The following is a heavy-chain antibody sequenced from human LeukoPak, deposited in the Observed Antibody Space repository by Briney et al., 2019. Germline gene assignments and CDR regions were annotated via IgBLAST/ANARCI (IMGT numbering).Heavy chain of an antibody. D-gene: IGHD5-18*01. CDR3: AREIGPRQLHLWGSAFDY. J-gene: IGHJ4*02. CDR1: GYTFTGYY. Sequence: ASVKVSCKTSGYTFTGYYMHWVRQAPGQGLEWMGWINPNSGGTNYAQKFQGRLTMTRDTSTTTVYMELSSLRSEDTAMYYCAREIGPRQLHLWGSAFDYWGQGTLATVSS. CDR2: INPNSGGT. V-gene: IGHV1-2*02.